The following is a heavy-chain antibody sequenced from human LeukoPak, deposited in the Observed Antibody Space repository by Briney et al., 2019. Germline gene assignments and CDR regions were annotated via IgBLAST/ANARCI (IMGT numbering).Heavy chain of an antibody. J-gene: IGHJ3*02. CDR3: ASPLWDSGSSRAFDI. CDR2: INHSEST. D-gene: IGHD1-26*01. CDR1: GGSFSGYY. V-gene: IGHV4-34*01. Sequence: SETLSLTCAVYGGSFSGYYWSWIRQPPGKGLEWIGEINHSESTNYNPSLKSRVTIPVDTSKNQFSLKLSSVTAADTAVYYCASPLWDSGSSRAFDIWGQGTMVTVSS.